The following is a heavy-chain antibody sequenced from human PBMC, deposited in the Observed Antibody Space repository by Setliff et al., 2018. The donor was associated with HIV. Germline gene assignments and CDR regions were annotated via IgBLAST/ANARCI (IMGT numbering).Heavy chain of an antibody. CDR1: GFTFTSSA. Sequence: AASVKVSCKASGFTFTSSAVQWVRQARGQRLEWIGWVVVGSGNTNYAQKLQERVTITRDMSTSTAYMELSSLRSEDTAVYYCAAPLRYDSSGYYEEAFDIWGQGTMVTVSS. V-gene: IGHV1-58*01. J-gene: IGHJ3*02. D-gene: IGHD3-22*01. CDR2: VVVGSGNT. CDR3: AAPLRYDSSGYYEEAFDI.